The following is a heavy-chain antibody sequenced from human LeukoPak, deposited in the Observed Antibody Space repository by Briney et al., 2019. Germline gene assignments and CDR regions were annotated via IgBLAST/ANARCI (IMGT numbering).Heavy chain of an antibody. CDR2: AYYRSKWYK. CDR1: GDSVSSNSAT. V-gene: IGHV6-1*01. J-gene: IGHJ1*01. Sequence: SQTLSLTCAISGDSVSSNSATWNWIRQSPSRGLEWLGRAYYRSKWYKYYAVSVKGRITINPDTSKNQFSLQLNSVTPEDTAVYYRARGPSYFQHWGQGTLVTVSS. CDR3: ARGPSYFQH.